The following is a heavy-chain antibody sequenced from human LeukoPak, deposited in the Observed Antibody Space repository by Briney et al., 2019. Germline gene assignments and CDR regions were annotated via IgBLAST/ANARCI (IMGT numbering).Heavy chain of an antibody. CDR2: ISWNSGSI. CDR3: AKDISVDTAMVDAFDI. V-gene: IGHV3-9*01. D-gene: IGHD5-18*01. J-gene: IGHJ3*02. Sequence: GGSLRLSCAASGFTFDDYAMHWVRQAPGKGLEWVSGISWNSGSIGYADSVKGRFTISRDNAKNSLYLQMNSLRAEDTALYYCAKDISVDTAMVDAFDIWGQGTMVTVSS. CDR1: GFTFDDYA.